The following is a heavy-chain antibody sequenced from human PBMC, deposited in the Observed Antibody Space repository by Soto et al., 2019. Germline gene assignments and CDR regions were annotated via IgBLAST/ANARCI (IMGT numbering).Heavy chain of an antibody. D-gene: IGHD3-10*01. V-gene: IGHV1-8*02. CDR1: GYTFSGFD. CDR2: VSPNSGNT. J-gene: IGHJ5*02. Sequence: QVQLVQSGAEVRKSWASVKVSCKASGYTFSGFDIHWVRQATGQAREGMGWVSPNSGNTGYAQRFQGRLTMTGDTCKSPAYMEIKSLTSEDAALYYCARAYGAASFELWGQGTLVTAS. CDR3: ARAYGAASFEL.